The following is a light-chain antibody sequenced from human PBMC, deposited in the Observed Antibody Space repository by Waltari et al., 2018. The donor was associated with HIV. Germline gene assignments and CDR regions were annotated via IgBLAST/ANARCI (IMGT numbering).Light chain of an antibody. CDR3: AAWDTSLGVWV. V-gene: IGLV10-54*01. J-gene: IGLJ3*02. CDR1: SNNVGNQG. CDR2: RIH. Sequence: QAGLTQPPSVSKGLGQTATLTCTGNSNNVGNQGAAWLQQHQGHPPKLVSSRIHNRPSGISDSLSAARSGNTASLTVTGLQPEDEADYYCAAWDTSLGVWVFGGGTRLTVL.